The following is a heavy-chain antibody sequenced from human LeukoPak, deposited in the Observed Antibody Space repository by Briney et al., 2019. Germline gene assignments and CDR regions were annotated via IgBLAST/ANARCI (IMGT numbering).Heavy chain of an antibody. D-gene: IGHD3-9*01. CDR3: ARDYYDILTGSRWFDP. V-gene: IGHV4-61*02. CDR1: GVSISSGSYY. Sequence: SQTLSLTCTVSGVSISSGSYYWSWIRQPAGKGLEWIGRIYTSGSTNYNPSLKSRVTISVDTSKNQFSLKLSSVTAADTAVYYCARDYYDILTGSRWFDPWGQGTLVTVSS. J-gene: IGHJ5*02. CDR2: IYTSGST.